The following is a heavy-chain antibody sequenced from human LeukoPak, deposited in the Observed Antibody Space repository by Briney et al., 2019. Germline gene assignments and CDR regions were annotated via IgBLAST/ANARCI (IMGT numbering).Heavy chain of an antibody. Sequence: SETLSLTCTVSGGSISYYYWSWIRQPPGKGLEWIGEINHSGSTNYNPSLKSRVTISVDTSKNQFSLKLSSVTAADTAVYYCARSGEQQLVLVDYWGQGTLVTVSS. J-gene: IGHJ4*02. V-gene: IGHV4-34*01. CDR1: GGSISYYY. CDR3: ARSGEQQLVLVDY. D-gene: IGHD6-13*01. CDR2: INHSGST.